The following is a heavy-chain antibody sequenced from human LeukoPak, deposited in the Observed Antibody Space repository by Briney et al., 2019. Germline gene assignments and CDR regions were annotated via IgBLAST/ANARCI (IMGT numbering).Heavy chain of an antibody. V-gene: IGHV1-18*01. CDR1: GYTFTSYG. D-gene: IGHD4-17*01. J-gene: IGHJ4*02. Sequence: GASVKVSXKASGYTFTSYGISWVRQAPGQGLEWMGWISAYNGNTNYAQKLQGRVTMTTDTSTSTAYMELRSLRSDDTAVYYCARDLSDYGDYRDFDYWGQGTLVTVSS. CDR3: ARDLSDYGDYRDFDY. CDR2: ISAYNGNT.